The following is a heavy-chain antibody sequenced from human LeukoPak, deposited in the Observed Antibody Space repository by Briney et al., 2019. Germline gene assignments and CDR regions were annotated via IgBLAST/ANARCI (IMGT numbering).Heavy chain of an antibody. J-gene: IGHJ5*02. CDR2: ISYDGSNK. V-gene: IGHV3-30*04. Sequence: GGFLRLSCAASGFTFSSYAMHWVRQAPGKGLEWVAVISYDGSNKYYADSVKGRFTISRDNSKNTLYLQMNSLRAEDTAVYYCAKDGDYGDYDWFDPWGQGTLVTVSS. CDR3: AKDGDYGDYDWFDP. CDR1: GFTFSSYA. D-gene: IGHD4-17*01.